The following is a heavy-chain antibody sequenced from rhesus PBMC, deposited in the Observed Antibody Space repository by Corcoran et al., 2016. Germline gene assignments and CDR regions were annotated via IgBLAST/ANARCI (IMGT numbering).Heavy chain of an antibody. J-gene: IGHJ4*01. CDR3: ARILYGNYEGGDY. CDR1: GFSLSTSGMG. Sequence: QVTLKESGPALVKPTQTLTLTCTFSGFSLSTSGMGVGWIRQPSRKPLEWLAHIYWNDDKYYSTSLKSRLTISKDTSKNQVVLTMTNMDPVDTATYYCARILYGNYEGGDYWGQGVLVTVSS. V-gene: IGHV2-1*01. CDR2: IYWNDDK. D-gene: IGHD4-35*01.